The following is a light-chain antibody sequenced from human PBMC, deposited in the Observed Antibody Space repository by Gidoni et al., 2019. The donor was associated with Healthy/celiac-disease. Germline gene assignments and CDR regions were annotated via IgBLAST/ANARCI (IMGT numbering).Light chain of an antibody. J-gene: IGKJ1*01. Sequence: IVLTQSPGTLSLSPGERATLSCRASQSVSSSYLAWYQQKPGQAPRLLIYGASSRATGIPDRFSGSGSGTDFTLTISRLEPEDFAVYYCQQYGSSPRTFGQGPKVEI. CDR3: QQYGSSPRT. CDR2: GAS. CDR1: QSVSSSY. V-gene: IGKV3-20*01.